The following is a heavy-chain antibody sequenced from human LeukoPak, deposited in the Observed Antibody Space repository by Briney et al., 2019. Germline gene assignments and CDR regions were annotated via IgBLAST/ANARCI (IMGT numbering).Heavy chain of an antibody. Sequence: GGSLRLSCAASGFTFSSYEMNWVRQAPGKGLEWVSYISSSGSTIYYADSVKGRFTISRDNAKNSLYLQMNSLRAEDTAVYYCARGGTAYDSSGYYYNYYYYMDVWGKGTTVTVSS. V-gene: IGHV3-48*03. J-gene: IGHJ6*03. CDR3: ARGGTAYDSSGYYYNYYYYMDV. D-gene: IGHD3-22*01. CDR1: GFTFSSYE. CDR2: ISSSGSTI.